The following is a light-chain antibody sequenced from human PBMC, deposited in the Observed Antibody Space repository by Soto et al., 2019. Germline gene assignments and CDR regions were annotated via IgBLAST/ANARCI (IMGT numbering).Light chain of an antibody. CDR1: QSVSSY. J-gene: IGKJ1*01. CDR3: QQYGSSSWT. V-gene: IGKV3-20*01. CDR2: GAS. Sequence: EIVLTQSPGTLSLSPGERATLSCRPSQSVSSYLAWYQQKPGQAPRLLIYGASSRATGIPDRFSGSGSGTEFTLTISRLEPEDFAVYYCQQYGSSSWTFGQGTKVDIK.